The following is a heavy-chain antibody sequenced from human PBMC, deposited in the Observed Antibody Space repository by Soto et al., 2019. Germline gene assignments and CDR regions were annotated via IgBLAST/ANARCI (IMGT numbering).Heavy chain of an antibody. V-gene: IGHV3-23*01. CDR2: ISGSGGST. Sequence: GGSLRLSCAASGFTFSSYAMSWVHQAPGKGLEWVSAISGSGGSTYYADSVKGRFTISRDNSKNTLYLQMNSLRAEDTAVYYCAKDRAPYGDYGYYFDYWGQGTLVTVSS. CDR1: GFTFSSYA. D-gene: IGHD4-17*01. J-gene: IGHJ4*02. CDR3: AKDRAPYGDYGYYFDY.